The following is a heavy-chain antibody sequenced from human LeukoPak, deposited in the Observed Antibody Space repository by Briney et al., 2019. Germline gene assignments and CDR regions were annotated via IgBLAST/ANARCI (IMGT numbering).Heavy chain of an antibody. J-gene: IGHJ4*02. CDR1: GFPFSTYG. Sequence: GGSLTLSCEAAGFPFSTYGISWVRQAPGKGLEWVSAIRGSGDFAKYADSVRGCLTISRYNSKNTVYLQLNSLPVEDTSLYYCTERITATAPFDSWGQGALVIVST. D-gene: IGHD4-17*01. V-gene: IGHV3-23*01. CDR3: TERITATAPFDS. CDR2: IRGSGDFA.